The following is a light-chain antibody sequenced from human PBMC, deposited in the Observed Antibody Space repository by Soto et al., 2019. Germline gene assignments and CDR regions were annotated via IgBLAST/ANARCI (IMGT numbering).Light chain of an antibody. CDR1: SGHSDYA. Sequence: QSVLTQSPSASASPGASVKLTCTLSSGHSDYAIAWHQQQPEKGPRYLMKVTSDGSHTKGNGIPDRFSGSSSGAYRYLTISGLRSDDEAYYYCQAWGTGGVFGGGTKLTVL. V-gene: IGLV4-69*01. J-gene: IGLJ3*02. CDR3: QAWGTGGV. CDR2: VTSDGSH.